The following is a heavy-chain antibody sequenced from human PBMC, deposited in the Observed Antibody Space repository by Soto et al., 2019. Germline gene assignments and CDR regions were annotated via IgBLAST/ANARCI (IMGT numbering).Heavy chain of an antibody. J-gene: IGHJ4*02. CDR1: GFSFSSYW. CDR2: INQDGSQE. V-gene: IGHV3-7*05. Sequence: EVQLVESGGGLVQPGGSLRLSCVASGFSFSSYWMSWVRQAPGKGLEWVANINQDGSQEYYVGSVQGRFTISRDNAKNSLYLQMTSLRDEDTAVYYCAKAPRGSGRDYYFDYWGQGTLITVSS. D-gene: IGHD3-10*01. CDR3: AKAPRGSGRDYYFDY.